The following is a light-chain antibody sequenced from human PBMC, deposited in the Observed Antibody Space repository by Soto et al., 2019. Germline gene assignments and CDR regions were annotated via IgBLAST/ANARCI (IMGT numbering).Light chain of an antibody. Sequence: EIRMTQSPATLSVSPGERATLSCRASQSVSSNLAWYQQKPGQAPRLLIYGASSRATGIPDRFSGSGSGTDFTLTISRLEPEDFAVYYCQQYGSSPRTFGQGTKVDIK. CDR3: QQYGSSPRT. CDR2: GAS. CDR1: QSVSSN. J-gene: IGKJ1*01. V-gene: IGKV3-20*01.